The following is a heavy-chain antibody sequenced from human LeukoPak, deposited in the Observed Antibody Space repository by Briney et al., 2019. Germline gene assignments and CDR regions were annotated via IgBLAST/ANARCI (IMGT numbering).Heavy chain of an antibody. J-gene: IGHJ6*03. CDR3: AGGRVRAYYYMDV. V-gene: IGHV4-38-2*02. CDR2: IYTSGST. CDR1: GYSISSGYF. Sequence: SETLSLTCNVSGYSISSGYFWGWVRQPPGKGLEWIGRIYTSGSTNYNPSLKSRVTISVDTSKNQFSLKLSSVTAADTAVYYCAGGRVRAYYYMDVWGKGTTVTISS. D-gene: IGHD3-10*01.